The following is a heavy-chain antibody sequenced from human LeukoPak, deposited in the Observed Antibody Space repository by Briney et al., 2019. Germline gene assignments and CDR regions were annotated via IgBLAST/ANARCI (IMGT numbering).Heavy chain of an antibody. CDR1: GFSFSRYW. J-gene: IGHJ5*02. V-gene: IGHV3-7*01. CDR2: IKQDGSEK. D-gene: IGHD3-10*01. CDR3: ARESGYHGSGFDP. Sequence: GSLRLSCAASGFSFSRYWMSWVRQAPGKGLEWVANIKQDGSEKNYVESVKGRFTISRDNAKNSLYLQTNSLRDEDTAVYYCARESGYHGSGFDPWGQGTLVTVSS.